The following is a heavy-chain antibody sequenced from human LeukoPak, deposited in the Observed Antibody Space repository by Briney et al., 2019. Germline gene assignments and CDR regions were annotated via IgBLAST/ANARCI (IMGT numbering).Heavy chain of an antibody. CDR3: ARDSPDYGGNSFYAFDI. CDR2: IYSGGST. Sequence: GGSLRLSCAASGFTVSSNYMSWVRQAPGKGLEWVSVIYSGGSTYYADSVKGRFTISRDNAKNSLYLQMNSLRAEDTAVYYCARDSPDYGGNSFYAFDIWGQGTMVTVSS. J-gene: IGHJ3*02. V-gene: IGHV3-66*01. CDR1: GFTVSSNY. D-gene: IGHD4-23*01.